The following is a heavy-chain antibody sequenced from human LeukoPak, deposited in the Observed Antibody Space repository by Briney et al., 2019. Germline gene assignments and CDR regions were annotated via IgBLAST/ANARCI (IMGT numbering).Heavy chain of an antibody. V-gene: IGHV3-30*04. CDR3: AKGFSDGSYHY. D-gene: IGHD1-26*01. Sequence: GGSLRLSCAASGFTFSSYAMHWVRQAPGKGLEWVAVISYDGSNKYYADSVKGRFTISRDNSKNTLYLQMNSLRAEDTAVYYCAKGFSDGSYHYWGQGTLVTVSS. CDR2: ISYDGSNK. CDR1: GFTFSSYA. J-gene: IGHJ4*02.